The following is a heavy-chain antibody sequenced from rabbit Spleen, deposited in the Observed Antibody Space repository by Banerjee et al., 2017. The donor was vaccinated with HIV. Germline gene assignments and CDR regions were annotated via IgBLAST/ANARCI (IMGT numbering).Heavy chain of an antibody. CDR2: MDVGNGAT. D-gene: IGHD1-1*01. CDR3: ARDLVGVIGWNFNL. Sequence: QEQLVESGGDLVQPEGSLTLTCKASGLDFSRTYYMCWVRQAPGKGLEWIGCMDVGNGATHYASWAKGRFTISKTSSTTVTLQMTSLTAADTATYFCARDLVGVIGWNFNLWGPGTLVTVS. V-gene: IGHV1S45*01. J-gene: IGHJ4*01. CDR1: GLDFSRTYY.